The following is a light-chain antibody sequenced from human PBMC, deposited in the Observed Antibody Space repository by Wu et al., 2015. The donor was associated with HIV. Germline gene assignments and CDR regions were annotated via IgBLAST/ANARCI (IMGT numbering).Light chain of an antibody. CDR3: QQYDLLPPWT. CDR2: HAS. CDR1: QSISTN. V-gene: IGKV3-15*01. J-gene: IGKJ1*01. Sequence: EIVMTQSPATLSVSPGQRATLSCRASQSISTNVAWYQQKPGQTPRLLIYHASTRATGIPARFSGSGSGTEFTLTISSLQSEDFAVYYCQQYDLLPPWTFGQGTKVEIK.